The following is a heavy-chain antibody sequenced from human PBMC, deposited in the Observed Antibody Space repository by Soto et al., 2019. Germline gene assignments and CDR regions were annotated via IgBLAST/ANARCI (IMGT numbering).Heavy chain of an antibody. CDR1: GVSLNSGHYY. D-gene: IGHD2-15*01. CDR3: GKVLIGATRHADVDS. Sequence: QVQLQESGPGLLEPLETLSLTCSVSGVSLNSGHYYWVWVRQSPAKGLAGIASVYYDESTYYNPSLNSRVTISIDKSRNQFSLTLKSVTAADTAVYYCGKVLIGATRHADVDSWGQGARVTVSS. CDR2: VYYDEST. V-gene: IGHV4-39*01. J-gene: IGHJ4*02.